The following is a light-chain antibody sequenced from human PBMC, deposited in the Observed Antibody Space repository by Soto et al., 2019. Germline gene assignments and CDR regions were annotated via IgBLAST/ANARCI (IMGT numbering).Light chain of an antibody. Sequence: DIQMTKSPSTLSASVGDRVTITCRASQSISSWLAWYQQKPGKAPKLLIYKASSLESGVPSRFSGSGSGTEFTLTIISLQTDDFATYYCQQYNSYSRTFGQGTKVDIK. CDR3: QQYNSYSRT. J-gene: IGKJ1*01. CDR2: KAS. CDR1: QSISSW. V-gene: IGKV1-5*03.